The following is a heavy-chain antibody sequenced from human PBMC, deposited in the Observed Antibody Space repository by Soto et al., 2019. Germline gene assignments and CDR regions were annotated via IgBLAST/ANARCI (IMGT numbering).Heavy chain of an antibody. Sequence: PSETLSLTCTLSGGSISSGGYYWSWIRQHPGKGLEWIGYIYYSGSTYYNPSLKSRVTISVDTSKNQFSLKLSSVTAADTAVYYCARASEAGSDAFDIWGQGTMVTVSS. D-gene: IGHD6-19*01. J-gene: IGHJ3*02. V-gene: IGHV4-31*03. CDR3: ARASEAGSDAFDI. CDR1: GGSISSGGYY. CDR2: IYYSGST.